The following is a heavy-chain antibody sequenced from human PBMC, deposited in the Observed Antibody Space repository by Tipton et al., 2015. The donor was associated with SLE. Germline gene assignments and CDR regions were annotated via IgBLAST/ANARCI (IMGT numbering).Heavy chain of an antibody. V-gene: IGHV4-30-2*01. J-gene: IGHJ4*02. CDR2: IYHSGST. D-gene: IGHD6-19*01. Sequence: TLSLTCTVSGGSISSGSYYWSWIRQPPGKGLEWIGYIYHSGSTNYNPSLKSRVTISVDKSKNQFSLKLSSVTAADTAVYYCARGPEQWLVNPHYFDYWGQGTLVTVSS. CDR3: ARGPEQWLVNPHYFDY. CDR1: GGSISSGSYY.